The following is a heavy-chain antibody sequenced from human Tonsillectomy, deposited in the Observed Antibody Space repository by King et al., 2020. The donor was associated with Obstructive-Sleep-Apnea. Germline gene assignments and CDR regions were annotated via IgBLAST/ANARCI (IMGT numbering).Heavy chain of an antibody. Sequence: VQLVESGGGLVQPGGSLRLSCAASGFTVSSNYMSWVRQAPGKGLEWGSVIYSGGSTYYADSVKGRFTISRHNSKNTLYLQMNSLRAEDTAVYYCAREEIEYYYDSSGWRLDPWGQGTLVTVSS. CDR1: GFTVSSNY. CDR3: AREEIEYYYDSSGWRLDP. D-gene: IGHD3-22*01. CDR2: IYSGGST. V-gene: IGHV3-53*04. J-gene: IGHJ5*02.